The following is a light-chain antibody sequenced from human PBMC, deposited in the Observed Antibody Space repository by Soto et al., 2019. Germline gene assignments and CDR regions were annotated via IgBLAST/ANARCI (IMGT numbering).Light chain of an antibody. CDR3: QQSYSLPT. J-gene: IGKJ5*01. CDR1: QSVSSY. CDR2: DAS. V-gene: IGKV3-11*01. Sequence: EIVLTQSPATLSLSPGERATLSCRASQSVSSYLAWYQQKPGQAPRLLIYDASNRATGIPARFSGSGSGTDFTLTVSSLQPEDFATYYCQQSYSLPTFGQGTRLEIK.